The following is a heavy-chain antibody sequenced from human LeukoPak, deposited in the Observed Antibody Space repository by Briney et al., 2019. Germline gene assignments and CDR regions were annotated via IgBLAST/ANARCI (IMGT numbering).Heavy chain of an antibody. V-gene: IGHV3-23*01. CDR3: ARQWLVNG. D-gene: IGHD6-19*01. CDR1: GFTLRNYA. Sequence: GGSLRLSCAASGFTLRNYAMNWVRQAPGKGLEWVSSISESGGTTDYADSVKGRFTISRDNSKNTLFLQMNSLRAEDTAVYYCARQWLVNGWGQGTLVTVSS. CDR2: ISESGGTT. J-gene: IGHJ4*02.